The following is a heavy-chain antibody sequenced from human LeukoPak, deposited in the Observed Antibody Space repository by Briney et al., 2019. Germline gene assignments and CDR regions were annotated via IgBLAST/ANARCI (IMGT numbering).Heavy chain of an antibody. J-gene: IGHJ4*02. CDR1: GFTFSSYS. D-gene: IGHD2-15*01. V-gene: IGHV3-21*01. CDR3: ARGYCSGGSCSPGATGDY. Sequence: GGSLILSCAASGFTFSSYSMNWVRQAPGKGLEWVSSISSSSSYIYYADSVKGRFTISRDNAKNSLYLQMNSLRAEDTAVYYCARGYCSGGSCSPGATGDYWGQGTLVTVSS. CDR2: ISSSSSYI.